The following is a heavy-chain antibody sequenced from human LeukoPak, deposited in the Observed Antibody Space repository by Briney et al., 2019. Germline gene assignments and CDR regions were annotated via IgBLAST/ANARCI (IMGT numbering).Heavy chain of an antibody. CDR3: ARDRLKYSSSWTGWFDP. V-gene: IGHV3-23*01. J-gene: IGHJ5*02. Sequence: GGSLRLSCAASGFTFSSYAMSWVRQAPGKGLEWVSAISGSGGSTYYADSVKGRFTISRDNSKNTLYLQMNSLRAEDTAVYYCARDRLKYSSSWTGWFDPWGQGTLVTVSS. D-gene: IGHD6-13*01. CDR2: ISGSGGST. CDR1: GFTFSSYA.